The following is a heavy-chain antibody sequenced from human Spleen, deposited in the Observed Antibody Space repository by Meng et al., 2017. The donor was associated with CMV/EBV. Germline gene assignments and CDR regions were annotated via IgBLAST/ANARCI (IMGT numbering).Heavy chain of an antibody. Sequence: KASGYTFTSYGISWVRQAPGQGLEWMGWISAYNGNTNYAQKLQGRVTMTTDTSTSTAYMELRSLRSDDTAVYYCARVAVAGISNWFDPWGQGTLVTVSS. D-gene: IGHD6-19*01. CDR3: ARVAVAGISNWFDP. CDR2: ISAYNGNT. J-gene: IGHJ5*02. V-gene: IGHV1-18*01. CDR1: GYTFTSYG.